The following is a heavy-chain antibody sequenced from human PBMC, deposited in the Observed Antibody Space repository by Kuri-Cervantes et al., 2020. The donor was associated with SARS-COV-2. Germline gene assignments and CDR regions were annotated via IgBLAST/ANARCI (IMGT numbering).Heavy chain of an antibody. Sequence: GESLKISCAASGFSFSTYWMSWVRQTPGKGLEWVANIKQDASEEYYVDSVKGRFTISRDNAQNSLYLQMNNLRAEDTAVYFCVRDSGLANFWSGYFSYYFDYWGQGTLVTVSS. V-gene: IGHV3-7*05. CDR3: VRDSGLANFWSGYFSYYFDY. CDR2: IKQDASEE. J-gene: IGHJ4*02. CDR1: GFSFSTYW. D-gene: IGHD3-3*01.